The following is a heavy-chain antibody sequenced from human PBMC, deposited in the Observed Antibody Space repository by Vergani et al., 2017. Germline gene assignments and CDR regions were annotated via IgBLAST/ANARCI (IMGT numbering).Heavy chain of an antibody. CDR3: AKDLTYYYGSGSYFSYGMDV. D-gene: IGHD3-10*01. CDR2: ISGSGGST. V-gene: IGHV3-23*01. J-gene: IGHJ6*02. CDR1: GFTFSSYA. Sequence: EVQLLESGGGLVQPGGSLRLSCAASGFTFSSYAMSWVRQAPGKGLGWVSGISGSGGSTYYADSVKGRFTISRDNSKNTLYLQMNSLRAEDTDVYYCAKDLTYYYGSGSYFSYGMDVWGQGTTVTVSS.